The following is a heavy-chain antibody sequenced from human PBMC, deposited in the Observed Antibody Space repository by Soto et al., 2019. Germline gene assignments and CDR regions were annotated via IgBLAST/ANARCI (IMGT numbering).Heavy chain of an antibody. Sequence: PGESLKISCKGSGYSFTSYWIGWVRQMPGKGLEWMGIIYPGASDTRYSPSFQGQVTISADKSISTAYLQWSGLKASDTAMYYCARTSAAGKYYYGMDVWGQGTTVTVSS. D-gene: IGHD6-13*01. V-gene: IGHV5-51*01. CDR1: GYSFTSYW. CDR3: ARTSAAGKYYYGMDV. J-gene: IGHJ6*02. CDR2: IYPGASDT.